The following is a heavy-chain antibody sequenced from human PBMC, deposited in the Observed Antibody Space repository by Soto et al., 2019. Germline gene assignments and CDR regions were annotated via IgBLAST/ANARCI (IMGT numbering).Heavy chain of an antibody. V-gene: IGHV1-2*02. CDR1: GYTFTGYY. CDR2: ANPNSGGS. J-gene: IGHJ4*02. Sequence: ASVKVSCKTCGYTFTGYYIHWMRQAGGQGREWMGWANPNSGGSNYAQKFQGRVTMTRDTSISAAYMELSRLRSDDTAVYYCARGGNWNSWSYYDYWGQGTLVTVSS. D-gene: IGHD1-7*01. CDR3: ARGGNWNSWSYYDY.